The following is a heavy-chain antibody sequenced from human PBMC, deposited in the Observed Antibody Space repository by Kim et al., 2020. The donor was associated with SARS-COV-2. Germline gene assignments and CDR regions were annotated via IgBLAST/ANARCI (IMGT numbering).Heavy chain of an antibody. CDR3: ARDSPESYSSSWYGSVKNFDY. Sequence: ASVKFSCKASGYTFTSYGISWVRQAPGQGLEWMGWISAYNGNTNYAQKLQGRVTMTTDTSTSTAYMELRSLRSDDTAVYYCARDSPESYSSSWYGSVKNFDYWGQGTLVTVSS. CDR1: GYTFTSYG. V-gene: IGHV1-18*04. J-gene: IGHJ4*02. D-gene: IGHD6-13*01. CDR2: ISAYNGNT.